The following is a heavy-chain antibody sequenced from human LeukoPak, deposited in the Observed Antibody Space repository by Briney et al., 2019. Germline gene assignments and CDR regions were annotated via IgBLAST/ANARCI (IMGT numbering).Heavy chain of an antibody. V-gene: IGHV4-34*01. Sequence: SETLSLTCAMHSESSGGDDWTWIRQPPGKGLEWIGEVSPGGSTRYNPSLRSRVTISVDTSKNQFSLKLSSVTAADTAVYYCARRGQSSGWYEGGFDYWGQGTLVTVSS. D-gene: IGHD6-19*01. J-gene: IGHJ4*02. CDR3: ARRGQSSGWYEGGFDY. CDR1: SESSGGDD. CDR2: VSPGGST.